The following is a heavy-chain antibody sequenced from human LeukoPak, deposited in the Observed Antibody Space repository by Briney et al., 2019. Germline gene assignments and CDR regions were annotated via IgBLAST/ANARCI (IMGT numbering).Heavy chain of an antibody. D-gene: IGHD6-6*01. V-gene: IGHV4-34*01. CDR1: GGSFSGYY. Sequence: SETLSLTCAVYGGSFSGYYWSWIRQPPGKGLEWIGEINHSGSTNYNPSLKSRVTISVDTSKIQFSLKLSSVTAADTAVYYCARGVSIAALKPFDYWGQGTLVTVSS. CDR2: INHSGST. CDR3: ARGVSIAALKPFDY. J-gene: IGHJ4*02.